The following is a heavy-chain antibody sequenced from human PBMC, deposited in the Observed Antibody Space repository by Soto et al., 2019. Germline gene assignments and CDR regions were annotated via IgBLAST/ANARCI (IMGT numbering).Heavy chain of an antibody. Sequence: ASVKVSCKASGYTFTSYGISWVRQAPGQGLEWMGWISAYNGNTNYAQKLQGRVTMTTDTSTSTAYMELRSLRSDDTAVYYCARVTYYYDSSGYYLFDYWGQGTLVTVSS. V-gene: IGHV1-18*01. CDR3: ARVTYYYDSSGYYLFDY. D-gene: IGHD3-22*01. CDR1: GYTFTSYG. J-gene: IGHJ4*02. CDR2: ISAYNGNT.